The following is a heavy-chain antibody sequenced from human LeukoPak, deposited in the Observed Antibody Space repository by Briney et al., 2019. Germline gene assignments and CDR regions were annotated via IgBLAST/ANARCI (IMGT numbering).Heavy chain of an antibody. CDR3: AREVSGRLDY. D-gene: IGHD6-25*01. Sequence: KTSETLSLTCTVSGGSFSSGGYYWSWIRQHPGKGLEWIGYIYYSGSTYYNPSLKSRVSISKDTSKNQFSLKLSSVTAADTAVYYCAREVSGRLDYWGQGTLVTVSS. CDR1: GGSFSSGGYY. J-gene: IGHJ4*02. V-gene: IGHV4-31*03. CDR2: IYYSGST.